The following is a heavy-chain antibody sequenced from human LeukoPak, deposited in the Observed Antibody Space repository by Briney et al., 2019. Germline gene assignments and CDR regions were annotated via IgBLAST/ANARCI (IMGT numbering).Heavy chain of an antibody. D-gene: IGHD3-10*01. J-gene: IGHJ4*02. V-gene: IGHV3-7*01. CDR3: AIWASGNY. CDR2: MDPSGSQK. Sequence: GGSLRLSCAASGFTFNRSWLNWVRQAPGRGLEWVANMDPSGSQKRYVDFVKGRFTISKDNPGTSLYLEMNSLRTEDTAIYYCAIWASGNYWGQGTLVTVSS. CDR1: GFTFNRSW.